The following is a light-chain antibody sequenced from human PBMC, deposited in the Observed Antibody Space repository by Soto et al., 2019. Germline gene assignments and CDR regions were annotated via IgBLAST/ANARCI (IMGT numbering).Light chain of an antibody. V-gene: IGKV1-12*01. Sequence: EIQVTQTESSVSAYVGDRFTITCLASQPISNWLAWYQQKPGKAPKLLIYVASALHSGVPSRFSGSGSGTDFTLTISSLQPEDFAPYCSPLAKCLLIPSGHVRRLEIK. J-gene: IGKJ5*01. CDR2: VAS. CDR3: PLAKCLLIP. CDR1: QPISNW.